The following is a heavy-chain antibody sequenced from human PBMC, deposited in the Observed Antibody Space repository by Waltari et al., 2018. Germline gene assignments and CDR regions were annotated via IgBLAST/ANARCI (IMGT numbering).Heavy chain of an antibody. J-gene: IGHJ4*02. CDR1: GFIFRSSW. Sequence: EVQLVASGGGLVQPGGSLRLSCVASGFIFRSSWMSWVRQAPGKGLEWVANIKQDGSEKYYVDSVKGRFTISRDNAKNSLYLQMNSLRAEDTAVYYCARDRPHDYWGQGTLVTVSS. CDR3: ARDRPHDY. V-gene: IGHV3-7*01. CDR2: IKQDGSEK.